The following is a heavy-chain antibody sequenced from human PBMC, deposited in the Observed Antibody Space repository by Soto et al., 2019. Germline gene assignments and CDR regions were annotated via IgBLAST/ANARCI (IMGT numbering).Heavy chain of an antibody. CDR1: GFTFSSYA. J-gene: IGHJ6*03. V-gene: IGHV3-64*01. D-gene: IGHD2-2*01. CDR3: ARDHFVVVPAASDYYYYMDV. CDR2: ISSNGGST. Sequence: EVQLVESGGCLVQPGGSLRLSCAASGFTFSSYAMHWVRQAPGKGLEYVSAISSNGGSTYYANSVKGRFTISRDNSKNTLYLQMGSLRAEDMAVYYCARDHFVVVPAASDYYYYMDVWGKGTTVTVSS.